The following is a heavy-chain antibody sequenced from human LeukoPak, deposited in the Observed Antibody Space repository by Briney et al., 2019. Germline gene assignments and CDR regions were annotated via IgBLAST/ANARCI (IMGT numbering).Heavy chain of an antibody. CDR1: GGSISSGGYS. J-gene: IGHJ4*02. V-gene: IGHV4-30-2*01. D-gene: IGHD3-16*01. CDR3: ARGGKGYPFDY. Sequence: SQTLSLTCAVSGGSISSGGYSWSWIRQPPGKGLEWIGYIYHSGSTYYNPSLKSRVTISVDRSKNQFSLKLSSVTAADTAVYYCARGGKGYPFDYWGQGTLVTVSS. CDR2: IYHSGST.